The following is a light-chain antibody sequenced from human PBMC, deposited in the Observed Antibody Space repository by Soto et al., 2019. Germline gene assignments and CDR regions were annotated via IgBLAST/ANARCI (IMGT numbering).Light chain of an antibody. Sequence: DIQMTQSPSSLSASVEDRVIIPCRASENINSYLNWYQQKPGKAPKLLIYAASSLQSGVPSRFSGSGSETVFTLTINNLQPEDSATYYCQQSYSRLVTFGQGTKVEIK. CDR2: AAS. J-gene: IGKJ1*01. CDR1: ENINSY. V-gene: IGKV1-39*01. CDR3: QQSYSRLVT.